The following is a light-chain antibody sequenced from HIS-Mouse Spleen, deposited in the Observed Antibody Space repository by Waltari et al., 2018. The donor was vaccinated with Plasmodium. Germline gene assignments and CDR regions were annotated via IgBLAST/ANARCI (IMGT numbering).Light chain of an antibody. CDR2: AAS. CDR1: QGISNY. Sequence: DIQMTQSPSSLSASVGARVTITCRASQGISNYLAWYQQKPGKVPKLLIYAASTLPSGVPARFSCSGSWTDFTLTISSLQPEDVATYYCQKYNSAPWTFGQGTKVEIK. J-gene: IGKJ1*01. V-gene: IGKV1-27*01. CDR3: QKYNSAPWT.